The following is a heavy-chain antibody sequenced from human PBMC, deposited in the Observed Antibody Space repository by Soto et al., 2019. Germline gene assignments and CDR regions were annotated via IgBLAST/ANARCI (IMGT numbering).Heavy chain of an antibody. D-gene: IGHD5-18*01. J-gene: IGHJ6*02. CDR2: ISYDGSNK. V-gene: IGHV3-30*03. CDR3: ARAKMQLWPNYYDDGLDV. CDR1: GFTFSSYG. Sequence: GGSLRLSCAASGFTFSSYGMHWVRQAPGKGLEWVAVISYDGSNKYYADSVKGRFTISRDNSENTLYFQMNSLRAEDTAVYYCARAKMQLWPNYYDDGLDVWDQGTTVTVSS.